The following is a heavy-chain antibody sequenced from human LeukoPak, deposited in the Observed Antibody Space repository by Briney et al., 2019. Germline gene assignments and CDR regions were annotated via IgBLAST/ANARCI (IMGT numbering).Heavy chain of an antibody. CDR1: GGCISSSSYY. CDR3: ANSPTNYYDSSGYLNWFDP. V-gene: IGHV4-39*01. D-gene: IGHD3-22*01. Sequence: SVTLSLTCTVCGGCISSSSYYSGWIRQPPGKGLEWIGSIYYSGSTYYNPSLKSRVTISVDTSKNQFSLKLSSVTAADTAVYYCANSPTNYYDSSGYLNWFDPWGQGTLVTVSS. J-gene: IGHJ5*02. CDR2: IYYSGST.